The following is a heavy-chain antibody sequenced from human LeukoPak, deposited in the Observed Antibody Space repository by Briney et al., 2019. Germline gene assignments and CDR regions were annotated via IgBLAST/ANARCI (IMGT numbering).Heavy chain of an antibody. Sequence: SETLSLTCAVSGYSISSGYYWGWIRPPPGKGLEWIGIIYHSGSTYYNPSLKSRVTISGDTSKNQFSLKLSSVTAADTAVYYCASDLGYCSSTSCYTGILDYWGQGTLVTVSS. CDR2: IYHSGST. CDR1: GYSISSGYY. J-gene: IGHJ4*02. V-gene: IGHV4-38-2*01. CDR3: ASDLGYCSSTSCYTGILDY. D-gene: IGHD2-2*02.